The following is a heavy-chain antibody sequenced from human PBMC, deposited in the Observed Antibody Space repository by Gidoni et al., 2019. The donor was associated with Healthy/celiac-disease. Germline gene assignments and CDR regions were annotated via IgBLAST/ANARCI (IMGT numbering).Heavy chain of an antibody. CDR1: GFTFSSYS. Sequence: EVQLVESGGGLVTPGGSLRLSCAASGFTFSSYSMNWVRQAPGKGLGWVSSISSSRSYIYYADSVKGRFTISRDNAKNSLYLQMNSLRAEDTAVYYCARDSGMVYAQTFYYYYGMDVWGQGTTVTVSS. D-gene: IGHD2-8*01. J-gene: IGHJ6*02. CDR2: ISSSRSYI. V-gene: IGHV3-21*01. CDR3: ARDSGMVYAQTFYYYYGMDV.